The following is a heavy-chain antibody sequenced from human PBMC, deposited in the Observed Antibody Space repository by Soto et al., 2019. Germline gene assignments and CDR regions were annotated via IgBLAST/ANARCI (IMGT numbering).Heavy chain of an antibody. J-gene: IGHJ6*02. V-gene: IGHV3-23*01. CDR3: AKESMSVAVSASRVYGMDV. D-gene: IGHD6-6*01. CDR1: GFTFSNYA. CDR2: TRSNGEYT. Sequence: GGSLRLSCAGSGFTFSNYAMTWVRQARGKGLEWVSTTRSNGEYTYYADSVKGRFTVSRDNSQNALFLEMSSLRAEDTAVYYCAKESMSVAVSASRVYGMDVWGQGTTVTISS.